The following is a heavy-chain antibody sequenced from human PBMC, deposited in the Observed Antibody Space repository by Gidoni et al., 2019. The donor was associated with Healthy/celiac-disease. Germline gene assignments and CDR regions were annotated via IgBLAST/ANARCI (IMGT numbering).Heavy chain of an antibody. J-gene: IGHJ5*02. D-gene: IGHD6-13*01. CDR1: GGSFSGYY. Sequence: AGLLKPSETLSLTCAVYGGSFSGYYWSWIRQPPGKGLEWIGEINHSGSTNYNPSLKSRVTISVDTSKNQFSLKLSSVTAADTAVYYCARGPIAAAGRRYWFDPWGQGTLVTVSS. V-gene: IGHV4-34*01. CDR2: INHSGST. CDR3: ARGPIAAAGRRYWFDP.